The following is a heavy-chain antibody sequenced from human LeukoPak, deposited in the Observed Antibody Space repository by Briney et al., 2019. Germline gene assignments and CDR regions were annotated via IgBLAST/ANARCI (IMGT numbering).Heavy chain of an antibody. D-gene: IGHD3-22*01. J-gene: IGHJ4*02. Sequence: SETLSLTCAVYGGSFSNYYWSWIRQPPGKGLEWIGEINHSGSTNYNPSLKSRVTISIDTSKNQFSLKLSSVTAADTAVYYCAGDSSGYYRFVAFDIWGQGTLVTVSS. CDR3: AGDSSGYYRFVAFDI. V-gene: IGHV4-34*01. CDR1: GGSFSNYY. CDR2: INHSGST.